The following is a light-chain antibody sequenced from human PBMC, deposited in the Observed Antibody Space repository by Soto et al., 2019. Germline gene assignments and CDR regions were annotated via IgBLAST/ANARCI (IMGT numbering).Light chain of an antibody. J-gene: IGLJ2*01. CDR3: CSYAGDYIFVV. CDR1: RSDVGAYNH. V-gene: IGLV2-11*01. CDR2: DVY. Sequence: QSVLTQPRSVSGSPGQSVTISCTGTRSDVGAYNHVSWYQQHPGKAPQLMIYDVYKRPSGVPDRFSGSKSGNTASLTISGLQAEDEADYYCCSYAGDYIFVVVGGGTKLTVL.